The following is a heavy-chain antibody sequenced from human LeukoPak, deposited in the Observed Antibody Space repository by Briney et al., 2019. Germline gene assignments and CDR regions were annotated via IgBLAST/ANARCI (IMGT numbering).Heavy chain of an antibody. V-gene: IGHV3-9*01. D-gene: IGHD2-2*01. Sequence: GRSLRLSCAASGFTFDDYAMHWVREAPGKGLEWVSGISWNSGSIGYADSVKGRFTISRDNAKNSLYLQMNSLRAEDTALYYCAKGRDKYQLLSKNWFDPWGQGTLVTVSS. CDR2: ISWNSGSI. CDR3: AKGRDKYQLLSKNWFDP. CDR1: GFTFDDYA. J-gene: IGHJ5*02.